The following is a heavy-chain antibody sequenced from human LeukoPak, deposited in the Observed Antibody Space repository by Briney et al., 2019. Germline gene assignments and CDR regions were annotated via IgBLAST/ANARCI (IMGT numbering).Heavy chain of an antibody. Sequence: PGGSLRLSCAASGCTFNDYSMNWVRQAPGKGLEWISYVGIDSGNTKYADSVKGRFTISGDSAKNSVFLQMNNLRVEDTAVYYCARDHRYAFDNSGQGTLVSASS. CDR2: VGIDSGNT. CDR3: ARDHRYAFDN. V-gene: IGHV3-48*04. D-gene: IGHD5-12*01. CDR1: GCTFNDYS. J-gene: IGHJ4*02.